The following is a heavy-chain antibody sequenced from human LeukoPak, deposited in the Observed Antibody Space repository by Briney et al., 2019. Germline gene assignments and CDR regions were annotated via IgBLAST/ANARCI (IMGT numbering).Heavy chain of an antibody. CDR1: GFTLGDHA. V-gene: IGHV3-49*04. Sequence: PGGSLRLSCAASGFTLGDHAMSWVRQAPGKGLEWVGFIRNKLYGGTAEYAASVKGRFTISRDDSKSIAYLQMNSLKTEDTAMYYSTRVDYYSTSAFFDYWGQGTLVTVSS. J-gene: IGHJ4*02. CDR2: IRNKLYGGTA. D-gene: IGHD2-21*01. CDR3: TRVDYYSTSAFFDY.